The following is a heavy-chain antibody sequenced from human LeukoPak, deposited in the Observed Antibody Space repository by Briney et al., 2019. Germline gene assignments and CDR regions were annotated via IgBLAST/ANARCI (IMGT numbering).Heavy chain of an antibody. Sequence: PGGSLRLSCAASGFTFSTYAMSWVRQAPGKGLEWVSAISGSGDNTYYADSVKGRFTISRDNSKNTLYLQMNSLRVEDTAVYYCAKGRVADYWGQGTLVTVSS. V-gene: IGHV3-23*01. D-gene: IGHD3-3*01. CDR1: GFTFSTYA. CDR3: AKGRVADY. J-gene: IGHJ4*02. CDR2: ISGSGDNT.